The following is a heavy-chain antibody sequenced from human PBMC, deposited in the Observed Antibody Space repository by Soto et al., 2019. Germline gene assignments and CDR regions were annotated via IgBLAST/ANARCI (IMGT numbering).Heavy chain of an antibody. Sequence: GGSLRLSCAASGFTFSSYGMHWVRQAPGKGLEWVAVIWYDGSNKYYADSVKGRFTISRDNSKNTLYLQMNSLRAEDTAVYYCARDTSPDYYDSSGYYPPDYWGQGTLVTVSS. D-gene: IGHD3-22*01. CDR2: IWYDGSNK. CDR1: GFTFSSYG. J-gene: IGHJ4*02. CDR3: ARDTSPDYYDSSGYYPPDY. V-gene: IGHV3-33*01.